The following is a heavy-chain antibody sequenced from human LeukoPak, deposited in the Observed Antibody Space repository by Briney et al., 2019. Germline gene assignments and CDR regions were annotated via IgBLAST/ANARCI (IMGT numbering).Heavy chain of an antibody. Sequence: SGPTLLNPTPALTLTCTFSGFSRTASGMGVNWIRQPPAKGLEWLARIDWENDKYYSTSLKTRLTISKDTPRNQVVLTMTNMDPVDTATYYCARLKWGSKSFDYWGQGTLVTVSS. D-gene: IGHD1-26*01. CDR3: ARLKWGSKSFDY. V-gene: IGHV2-70*11. CDR2: IDWENDK. CDR1: GFSRTASGMG. J-gene: IGHJ4*02.